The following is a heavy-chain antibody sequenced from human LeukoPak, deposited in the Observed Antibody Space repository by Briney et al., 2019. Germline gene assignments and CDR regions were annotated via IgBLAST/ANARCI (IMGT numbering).Heavy chain of an antibody. V-gene: IGHV1-24*01. J-gene: IGHJ6*02. D-gene: IGHD3-22*01. CDR2: FDPEDGET. CDR1: GYTLTELS. CDR3: ATDSPLSYDDSSGMDV. Sequence: AASVKVSCKVSGYTLTELSMHWVRQAPGKGLEWMGGFDPEDGETIYAQEFQGRVTMTEDTSTDTAYMELSSLGSEDTAVYYCATDSPLSYDDSSGMDVWGQGTTVTVSS.